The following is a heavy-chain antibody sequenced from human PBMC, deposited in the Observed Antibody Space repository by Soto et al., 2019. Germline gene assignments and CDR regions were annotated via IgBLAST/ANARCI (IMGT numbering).Heavy chain of an antibody. CDR1: GFTFSSYA. J-gene: IGHJ4*01. CDR3: AKVKGRFPYDSSGYPY. V-gene: IGHV3-23*01. D-gene: IGHD3-22*01. Sequence: GGSLRLSCAASGFTFSSYAMSWVRQAPGKGLEWVSAISGSGGSTYYADSVKGRFTISRDNSKNTLYLQMNSLRAEDTAVYYCAKVKGRFPYDSSGYPYWGQGTLVTVSS. CDR2: ISGSGGST.